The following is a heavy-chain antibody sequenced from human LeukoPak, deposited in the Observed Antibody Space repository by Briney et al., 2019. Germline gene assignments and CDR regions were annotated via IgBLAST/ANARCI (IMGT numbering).Heavy chain of an antibody. J-gene: IGHJ6*02. V-gene: IGHV5-51*01. Sequence: GESLKISCKGSGYSFTNYWIGWVRQMSGKGLEWMGIIYPGDSDTRYSPSFQGQVTISADESISTAYLQWSSLKASDTAMYYCASPTMGSYYYYGMDVWGQGTTVTVSS. CDR2: IYPGDSDT. CDR3: ASPTMGSYYYYGMDV. D-gene: IGHD3-10*01. CDR1: GYSFTNYW.